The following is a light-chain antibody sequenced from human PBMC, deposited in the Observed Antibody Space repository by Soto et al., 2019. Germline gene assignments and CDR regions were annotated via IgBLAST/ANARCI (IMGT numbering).Light chain of an antibody. CDR1: QSVSNN. V-gene: IGKV3-15*01. CDR3: QQYNDWPRT. Sequence: EIVMTQSLATLSVSPGERATLYCRASQSVSNNLAWYQQKPGQAPRLLIYSASTRATGIPARFSGSGSGTEFTLTISSLQSEDFAVYYCQQYNDWPRTFGQGTKVDIK. CDR2: SAS. J-gene: IGKJ1*01.